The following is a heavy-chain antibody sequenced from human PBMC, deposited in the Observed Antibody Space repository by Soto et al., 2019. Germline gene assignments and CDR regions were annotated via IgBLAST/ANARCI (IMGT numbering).Heavy chain of an antibody. CDR1: GGTFSSYT. CDR2: IIPILGIA. V-gene: IGHV1-69*08. Sequence: QVQLVQSGAEVKKPGSSVKVSCKASGGTFSSYTISWVRQAPGQGLEWMGRIIPILGIANYAQKFQGRVTITADKSTSTAYMELSSLRSEDTAVYYCAREPSDQAYDILTGYYNYYYMDVWGKGTTVTVSS. D-gene: IGHD3-9*01. J-gene: IGHJ6*03. CDR3: AREPSDQAYDILTGYYNYYYMDV.